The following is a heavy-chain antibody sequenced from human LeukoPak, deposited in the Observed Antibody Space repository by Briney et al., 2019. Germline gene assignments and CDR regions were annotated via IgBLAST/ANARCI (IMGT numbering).Heavy chain of an antibody. CDR3: ARDRRGGSCYTDY. J-gene: IGHJ4*02. CDR2: IKQDGSEK. V-gene: IGHV3-7*03. Sequence: AGGSLRLSCAASGFTFSSYWMSWVRQAPGKGLEWVANIKQDGSEKYYVDSVKGRFTISRDNAKNSLYLQMNSLGAEDTAVYYCARDRRGGSCYTDYWGQGTLVTVSS. D-gene: IGHD2-15*01. CDR1: GFTFSSYW.